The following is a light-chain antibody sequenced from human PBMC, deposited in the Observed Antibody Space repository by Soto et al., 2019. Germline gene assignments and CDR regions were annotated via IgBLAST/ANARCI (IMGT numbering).Light chain of an antibody. CDR3: CSYAGSSTFYV. V-gene: IGLV2-23*01. CDR2: EGS. CDR1: SSDVGAYNY. Sequence: QSVLTQPRSVSGSPGQSVTISCAGTSSDVGAYNYVSWYQQHPGKAPKLMIYEGSKRPSGVSNRFSGSKSGNTASLTISGLQAEDEADYYCCSYAGSSTFYVFGTGTKVTVL. J-gene: IGLJ1*01.